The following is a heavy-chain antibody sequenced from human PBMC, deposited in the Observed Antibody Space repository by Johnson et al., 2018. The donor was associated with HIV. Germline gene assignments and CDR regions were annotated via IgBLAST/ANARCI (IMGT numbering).Heavy chain of an antibody. V-gene: IGHV3-30-3*01. Sequence: QVQLVESGGGVVQPGKSLRLSCAASGLTFSDFAMHWVRQAPGKGLEWVAVTSYDGINKYYATSVKGRFTISRDNSKNTLYLQMNSLTTEDTAAYYCARGGGCGGDCYSGFDAFDIWGQGTMVTVSS. J-gene: IGHJ3*02. CDR1: GLTFSDFA. CDR3: ARGGGCGGDCYSGFDAFDI. CDR2: TSYDGINK. D-gene: IGHD2-21*01.